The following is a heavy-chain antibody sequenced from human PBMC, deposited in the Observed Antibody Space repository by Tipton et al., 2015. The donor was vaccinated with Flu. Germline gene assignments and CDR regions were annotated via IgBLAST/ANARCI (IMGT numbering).Heavy chain of an antibody. CDR1: GGSISSGGYS. D-gene: IGHD3-10*01. V-gene: IGHV4-31*03. Sequence: TLSLTCSVSGGSISSGGYSWSWIRQLPGKGLEWIGYIYAGGKAHYNPSLKSRVTVSLDTSKNQFFLDLRSVTAADTALYYCARDQGFGDGLTYDYYAMDVWGQGTTVTVSS. J-gene: IGHJ6*02. CDR3: ARDQGFGDGLTYDYYAMDV. CDR2: IYAGGKA.